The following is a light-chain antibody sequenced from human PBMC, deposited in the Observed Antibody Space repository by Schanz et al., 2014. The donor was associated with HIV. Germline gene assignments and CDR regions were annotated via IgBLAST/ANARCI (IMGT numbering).Light chain of an antibody. CDR2: GVN. V-gene: IGLV2-14*03. CDR1: SSDVGAYNS. CDR3: CSYSRVGTPHYV. J-gene: IGLJ1*01. Sequence: QSALTQPPSVSGSPGQSITISCTGTSSDVGAYNSVSWWQQQHPGKAPKVLIHGVNNRPSGVSHRFSGSKSDITASLTISGLQAEDEGDYYCCSYSRVGTPHYVFGTGTKLTVL.